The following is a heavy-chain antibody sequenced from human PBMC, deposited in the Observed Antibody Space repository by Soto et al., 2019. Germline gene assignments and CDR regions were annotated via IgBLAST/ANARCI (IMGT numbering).Heavy chain of an antibody. J-gene: IGHJ6*03. D-gene: IGHD3-3*01. Sequence: GGSLRLSCAASGFTFSDYYMSWIRQAPGKGLEWVSYISSSGSTIYYADSVKGRFTISRDNAKNSLYLQMNSLRAEDTAVYYCARDRNDFWSGYQTDYYYYYYMDVWGKGTTVTVSS. V-gene: IGHV3-11*01. CDR1: GFTFSDYY. CDR2: ISSSGSTI. CDR3: ARDRNDFWSGYQTDYYYYYYMDV.